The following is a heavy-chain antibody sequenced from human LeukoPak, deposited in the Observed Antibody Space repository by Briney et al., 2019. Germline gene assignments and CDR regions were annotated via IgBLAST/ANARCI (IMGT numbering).Heavy chain of an antibody. J-gene: IGHJ4*02. CDR2: IWSDGSNK. CDR1: GFTFSNYA. V-gene: IGHV3-33*06. D-gene: IGHD4-17*01. Sequence: PGGSLRLSCTASGFTFSNYAMHWVRQAPGKGLEWVTIIWSDGSNKYYAESMKGRFTISRDNSKNTLYLQMNSLRAEDTAVYYCAKDPGDLAYWGQGTLVTVSS. CDR3: AKDPGDLAY.